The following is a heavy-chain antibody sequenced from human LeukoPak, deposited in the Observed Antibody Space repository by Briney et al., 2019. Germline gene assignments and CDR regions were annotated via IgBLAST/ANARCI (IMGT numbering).Heavy chain of an antibody. Sequence: GGSLRLSCAASGFTFSNYWMSWVRQAPGKGLEWVSCISSSSSTYIYYADSVKGRFTISRDNAKNSVYLEMNSLRAEDTAVYYCARAVPGFDYWGQGILVTVSS. V-gene: IGHV3-21*06. CDR3: ARAVPGFDY. CDR1: GFTFSNYW. J-gene: IGHJ4*02. CDR2: ISSSSSTYI.